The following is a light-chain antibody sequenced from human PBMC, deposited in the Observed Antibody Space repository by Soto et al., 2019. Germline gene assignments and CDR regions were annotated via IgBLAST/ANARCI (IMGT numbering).Light chain of an antibody. CDR2: GAS. V-gene: IGKV3-20*01. Sequence: EIVLTQSPGTLSLSPGERATLSCRASQSISSSNLAWYQKQPGQAPRLLLYGASNRAAGIPDRFSGSGSGTDFTLTISRMEPEDFVVYYCQKYGRSHDWDRWTFGQGTKVEVK. CDR3: QKYGRSHDWDRWT. CDR1: QSISSSN. J-gene: IGKJ1*01.